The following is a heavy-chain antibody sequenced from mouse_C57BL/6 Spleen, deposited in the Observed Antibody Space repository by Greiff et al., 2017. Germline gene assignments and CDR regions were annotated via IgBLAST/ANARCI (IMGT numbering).Heavy chain of an antibody. CDR2: FYPSNDDT. J-gene: IGHJ2*01. CDR3: ARYYAGSSFDY. D-gene: IGHD1-1*01. V-gene: IGHV1-47*01. CDR1: GYTFTTSP. Sequence: QVQLQQSGAELVKPGASVKMSCKASGYTFTTSPLEWIQQSHGKSLEWIGNFYPSNDDTNYNEKFKGKATLTVETSSSTVSLELSRLTSDDSAVDYSARYYAGSSFDYWGQGTTLTVSS.